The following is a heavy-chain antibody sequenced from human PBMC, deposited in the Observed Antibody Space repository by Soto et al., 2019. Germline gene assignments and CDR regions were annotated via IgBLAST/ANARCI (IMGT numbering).Heavy chain of an antibody. Sequence: PSETLSLTCTVSGGSISSGDYYWSWIRQPPGKGLEWIGYIHDSGSTYYNPSLKSRVTISVDTSKNQCSLKLSSGTASDTAVYYCARLGFYYQSLDPWGHGTLVTVSS. V-gene: IGHV4-30-4*01. CDR1: GGSISSGDYY. J-gene: IGHJ5*02. D-gene: IGHD2-2*01. CDR2: IHDSGST. CDR3: ARLGFYYQSLDP.